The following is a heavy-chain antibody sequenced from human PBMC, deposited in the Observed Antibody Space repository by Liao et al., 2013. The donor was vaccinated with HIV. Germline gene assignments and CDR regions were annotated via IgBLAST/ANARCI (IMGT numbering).Heavy chain of an antibody. V-gene: IGHV4-30-4*08. Sequence: QVQLQESGPGLVKPSETLSLTCTVSGGSISSGDYYWSWIRQPPGKGLEWIGYIYYSGSTYYNPSLKSRVTISVDTSKNQFSLKLSSVTAADTAVYYCARETXYLWFGSYPVHAFDIWAKGQWSPSLQ. CDR2: IYYSGST. D-gene: IGHD3-10*01. CDR1: GGSISSGDYY. J-gene: IGHJ3*02. CDR3: ARETXYLWFGSYPVHAFDI.